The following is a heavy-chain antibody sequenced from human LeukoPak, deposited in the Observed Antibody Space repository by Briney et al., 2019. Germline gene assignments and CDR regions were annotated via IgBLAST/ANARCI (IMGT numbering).Heavy chain of an antibody. Sequence: GASVKVSCKASGYTFTSYYMHWVRQAPGQGLEWMGIINPSGGSTNYAQKFQGRVTITADKSTSTAYMELSSLRSEDTAVYYCAGKVYSSGWYGGDYFDYWGQGTLVTVSS. V-gene: IGHV1-46*01. J-gene: IGHJ4*02. CDR3: AGKVYSSGWYGGDYFDY. CDR2: INPSGGST. D-gene: IGHD6-19*01. CDR1: GYTFTSYY.